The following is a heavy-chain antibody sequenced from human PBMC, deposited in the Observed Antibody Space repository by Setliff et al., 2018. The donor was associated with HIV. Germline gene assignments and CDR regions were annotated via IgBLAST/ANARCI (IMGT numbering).Heavy chain of an antibody. D-gene: IGHD3-10*01. J-gene: IGHJ5*02. CDR2: MNPNSGNS. V-gene: IGHV1-8*02. CDR1: GYNFINND. Sequence: GASVKVSCKASGYNFINNDINWVRQATGQGLEWMGWMNPNSGNSGYAQKFQSRVTMTRSTSFSTAYMELSNLTSEDTAIYYCARKHKVSLGRGIVVLWGFDPWGQGTLVTVS. CDR3: ARKHKVSLGRGIVVLWGFDP.